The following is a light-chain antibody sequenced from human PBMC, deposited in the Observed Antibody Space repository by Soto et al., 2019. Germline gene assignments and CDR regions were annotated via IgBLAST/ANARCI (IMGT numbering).Light chain of an antibody. CDR3: QQYHNWPPIT. V-gene: IGKV3-15*01. Sequence: EIVMTQSPATLSVSPGERATLSRRASQSVSSNLAWYQQKPGQAPRLLIYGASTRATGIPARFSGSGSGTEFTLTISNLQSEDFAVYFCQQYHNWPPITFGQGTRLEIK. CDR2: GAS. CDR1: QSVSSN. J-gene: IGKJ5*01.